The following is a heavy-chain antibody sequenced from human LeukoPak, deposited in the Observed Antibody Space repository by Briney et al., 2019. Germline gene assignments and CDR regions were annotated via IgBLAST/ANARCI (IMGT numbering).Heavy chain of an antibody. CDR3: ARDRNYYYDSSGYYDY. D-gene: IGHD3-22*01. CDR2: IIPIFGTA. J-gene: IGHJ4*02. CDR1: GVTFSSSA. V-gene: IGHV1-69*13. Sequence: SVKVSCNASGVTFSSSAIIWARKAPVHGLDSTSGIIPIFGTANYAQKFQGRVTITADESTSTAYMELSSLRSEDTAVYYCARDRNYYYDSSGYYDYWGQGTLVTVSS.